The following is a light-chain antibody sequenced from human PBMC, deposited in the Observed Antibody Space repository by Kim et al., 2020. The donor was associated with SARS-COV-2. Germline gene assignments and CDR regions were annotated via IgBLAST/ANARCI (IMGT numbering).Light chain of an antibody. J-gene: IGLJ3*02. V-gene: IGLV2-8*01. Sequence: QSALTQPPSASGSPGQSVTISCTGTSSDVGAYNYVSWYQQHPGKAPKLMIYEVSKRPSGVPDRFSGSKSGNTASLTVYGLQAEDEADYYCISNAGGNNWVFGGGTKLTVL. CDR1: SSDVGAYNY. CDR2: EVS. CDR3: ISNAGGNNWV.